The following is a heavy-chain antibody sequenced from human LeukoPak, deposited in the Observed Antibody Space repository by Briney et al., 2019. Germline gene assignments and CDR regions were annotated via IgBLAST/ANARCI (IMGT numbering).Heavy chain of an antibody. V-gene: IGHV1-18*03. D-gene: IGHD5-12*01. CDR2: ISTHSGGT. CDR1: GYSFTSHG. CDR3: ARDSGATGHDAFDI. Sequence: GASVKVSCKASGYSFTSHGISWVRQAPGQGPEWMGWISTHSGGTNYAQNFQGRVTMTTDTSTSTAYMELRSLRSDDMAVYYCARDSGATGHDAFDIWGQGTMVTVSS. J-gene: IGHJ3*02.